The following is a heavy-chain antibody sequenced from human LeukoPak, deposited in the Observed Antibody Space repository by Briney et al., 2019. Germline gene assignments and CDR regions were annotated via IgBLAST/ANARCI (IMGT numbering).Heavy chain of an antibody. V-gene: IGHV4-59*01. CDR1: GGSISSYY. J-gene: IGHJ2*01. CDR2: IYYSGST. Sequence: ETLSLTXTVSGGSISSYYWSWIRQPPGKGLEWIGYIYYSGSTNYNPSLKSRVTISVDTSKNQFSLKLSSVTAADTAVYYCARVHGDYWYFDLWGRGTLVTVSS. CDR3: ARVHGDYWYFDL. D-gene: IGHD4-17*01.